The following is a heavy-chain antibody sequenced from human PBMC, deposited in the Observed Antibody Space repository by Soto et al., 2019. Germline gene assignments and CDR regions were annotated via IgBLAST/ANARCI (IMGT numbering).Heavy chain of an antibody. V-gene: IGHV1-3*01. J-gene: IGHJ6*02. CDR3: ARTDCSSTSCYNYYYYGMDV. CDR2: INPVNGDT. Sequence: ASVKVSCKTSGYSFTKYGLHWVRQAPGQRLEWMGWINPVNGDTKYSQKFQGRVTITRDTSATTAYMELSSLRSEDSAVFYCARTDCSSTSCYNYYYYGMDVWGQGTTVTVSS. D-gene: IGHD2-2*01. CDR1: GYSFTKYG.